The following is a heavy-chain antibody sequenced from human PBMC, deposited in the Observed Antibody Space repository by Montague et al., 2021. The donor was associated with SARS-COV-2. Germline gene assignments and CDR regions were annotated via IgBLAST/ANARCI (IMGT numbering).Heavy chain of an antibody. CDR1: GGSLSSYY. CDR3: AREVRYYYDSSGPGAFDI. CDR2: IYYSGST. V-gene: IGHV4-59*01. D-gene: IGHD3-22*01. Sequence: SETLSLTCTVSGGSLSSYYWSWIRQPPGKGLEWIGYIYYSGSTNYNPSLKSRVTISVDTSKNQFSLKLSSVTAADTAVYYCAREVRYYYDSSGPGAFDIWGQGTMVTVSS. J-gene: IGHJ3*02.